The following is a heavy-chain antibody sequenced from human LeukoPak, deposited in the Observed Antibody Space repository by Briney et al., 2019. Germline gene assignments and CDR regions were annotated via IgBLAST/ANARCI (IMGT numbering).Heavy chain of an antibody. D-gene: IGHD4-4*01. CDR3: ARGYSNYYCYGMDV. CDR1: GGSISSGGYS. CDR2: IYHSGST. J-gene: IGHJ6*02. V-gene: IGHV4-30-2*01. Sequence: SETLSLTCAVSGGSISSGGYSWSWIRQPPGKGLEWIGYIYHSGSTYYNPSLKSRVTISVDRSKNQFSLKLSSVTAADTAVYYCARGYSNYYCYGMDVWGQGTTVTVSS.